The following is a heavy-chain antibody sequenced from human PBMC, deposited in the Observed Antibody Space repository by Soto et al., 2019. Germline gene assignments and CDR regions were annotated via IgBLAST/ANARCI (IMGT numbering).Heavy chain of an antibody. D-gene: IGHD3-3*01. J-gene: IGHJ4*02. CDR1: GFTFSSYE. V-gene: IGHV3-48*03. Sequence: PVGSLRLSCAASGFTFSSYEMNWVRQAPGKGLEWLSYIDTSATVIYYADSVKGRFTISRDNAQNSVYLQMNSLRAEDTAIYYRARVWSGYSGVDYWGQGTLVTVSS. CDR2: IDTSATVI. CDR3: ARVWSGYSGVDY.